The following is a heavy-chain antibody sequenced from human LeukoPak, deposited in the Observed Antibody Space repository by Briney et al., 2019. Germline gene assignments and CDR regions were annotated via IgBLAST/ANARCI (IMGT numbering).Heavy chain of an antibody. D-gene: IGHD3-10*01. CDR3: VRDGEGVAISVNYCFDP. Sequence: GASVKVSCKASGFTFTNYDINWVRQATGQGLEWIGWMNPRNGNTGYAQKFQGRVTMTRDTSISTAYMELRSLRSEDTAVYYCVRDGEGVAISVNYCFDPWGQGTLVTVSS. CDR1: GFTFTNYD. J-gene: IGHJ5*02. V-gene: IGHV1-8*01. CDR2: MNPRNGNT.